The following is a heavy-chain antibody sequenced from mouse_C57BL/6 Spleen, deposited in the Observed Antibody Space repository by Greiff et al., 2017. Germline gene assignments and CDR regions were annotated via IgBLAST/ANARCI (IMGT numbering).Heavy chain of an antibody. D-gene: IGHD1-1*01. J-gene: IGHJ2*01. CDR1: GFNIKDYY. Sequence: LQQSGAELVKPGASVKLSCTASGFNIKDYYMHWVKQRTEQGLEWIGRVDPEDGETKYAPKFQGKATLTAATSSNTAYLQLSSQTSEDTAVYYCASHLLLRDYLDYGGQGTTLTVSS. CDR2: VDPEDGET. V-gene: IGHV14-2*01. CDR3: ASHLLLRDYLDY.